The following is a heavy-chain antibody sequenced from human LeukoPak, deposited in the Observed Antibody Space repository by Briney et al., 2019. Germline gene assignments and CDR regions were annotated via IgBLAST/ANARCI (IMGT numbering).Heavy chain of an antibody. Sequence: KTGGSLRLSCAASGFTFSSYSMNWVRQAPGKGLEWVSSISSSSSYIYYADSVKGRFTISRDNAKNSLYLQMNSLRAEDTAVYYCAREFDYYDSSGYSFDYWGQGTLVTVSS. CDR3: AREFDYYDSSGYSFDY. CDR1: GFTFSSYS. CDR2: ISSSSSYI. D-gene: IGHD3-22*01. J-gene: IGHJ4*02. V-gene: IGHV3-21*01.